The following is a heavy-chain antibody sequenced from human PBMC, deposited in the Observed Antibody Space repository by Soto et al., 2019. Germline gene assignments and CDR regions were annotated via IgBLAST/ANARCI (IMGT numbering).Heavy chain of an antibody. CDR3: AALPRY. Sequence: SETLSLTCTVSGGSISSYYWNWIRQPPGKGLEWIGYIYNSGNTNYNPSLRSRVTISVDTSKNQFSLKLTSVTAADTAVYYCAALPRYWGQGTLVTVSS. J-gene: IGHJ4*02. CDR1: GGSISSYY. V-gene: IGHV4-59*01. D-gene: IGHD6-6*01. CDR2: IYNSGNT.